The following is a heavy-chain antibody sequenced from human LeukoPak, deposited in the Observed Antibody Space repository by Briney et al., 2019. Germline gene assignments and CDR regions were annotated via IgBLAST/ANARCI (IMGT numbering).Heavy chain of an antibody. J-gene: IGHJ4*02. CDR1: GGSISSSSYY. V-gene: IGHV4-39*01. CDR2: IYYSGST. Sequence: SETLSLTCTVSGGSISSSSYYWGWIRQPPGKGLEWIGSIYYSGSTYYNPSLKSRVTISVDTSKNQSSLKLSSVTAADTAVYYCARRVANWNDHFDYWGQGTLVTVFS. D-gene: IGHD1-1*01. CDR3: ARRVANWNDHFDY.